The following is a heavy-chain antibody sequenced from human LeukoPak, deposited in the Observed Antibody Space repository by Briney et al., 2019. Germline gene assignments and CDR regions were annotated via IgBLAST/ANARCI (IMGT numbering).Heavy chain of an antibody. CDR2: ISWNSGSI. D-gene: IGHD1-26*01. Sequence: GGSLRLSCAASGFTFDDYAMHWVRQAPGKGLEWVSGISWNSGSIGYADSVKGRFTISRDNAKNSLYLQMNSLRAEDTASYYCAKDISGSYYRYFDYWGQGTLVTVSS. V-gene: IGHV3-9*01. CDR3: AKDISGSYYRYFDY. CDR1: GFTFDDYA. J-gene: IGHJ4*02.